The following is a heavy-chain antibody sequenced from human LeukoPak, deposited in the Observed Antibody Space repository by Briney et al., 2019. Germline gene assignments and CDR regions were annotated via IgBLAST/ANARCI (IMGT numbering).Heavy chain of an antibody. Sequence: PSETLSLTCTVPGGSISSYYWSWIRQPPGKGLEWIGYIYYSGSTNYNPSLKSRVTISVDTSKNQFSLKLSSVTAADTAVYYCARGLAVADAFDIWGQGTMVTVSS. CDR1: GGSISSYY. V-gene: IGHV4-59*01. J-gene: IGHJ3*02. CDR2: IYYSGST. CDR3: ARGLAVADAFDI. D-gene: IGHD6-19*01.